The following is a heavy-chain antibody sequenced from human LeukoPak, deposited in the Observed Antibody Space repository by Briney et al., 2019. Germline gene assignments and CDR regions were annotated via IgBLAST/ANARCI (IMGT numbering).Heavy chain of an antibody. J-gene: IGHJ4*02. CDR3: ARGHLEYQLLYLPQRVLAFDY. CDR2: ISSSSSYI. CDR1: GFTFSSYS. V-gene: IGHV3-21*01. D-gene: IGHD2-2*02. Sequence: GGSLRLSCAASGFTFSSYSMNWVRQAPGKGLEWVSSISSSSSYIYYADSVKGRFTISRDNAKNSLYLQMNSLRAEDTAVYYCARGHLEYQLLYLPQRVLAFDYWGQGTLVTVSS.